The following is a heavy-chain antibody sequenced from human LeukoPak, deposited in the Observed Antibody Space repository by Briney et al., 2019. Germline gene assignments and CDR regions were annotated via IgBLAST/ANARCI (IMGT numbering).Heavy chain of an antibody. Sequence: SETLSLTCAVYGGSFSGYYWSWIRQPPGKGLEWIGEINHSGSTNYNPSLKSRVTISVDTSKNQFSLKLSSVTAADTAVYYCARDSLLWFGKATNYYGMDVWGQGTTVTVSS. V-gene: IGHV4-34*01. D-gene: IGHD3-10*01. CDR3: ARDSLLWFGKATNYYGMDV. J-gene: IGHJ6*02. CDR2: INHSGST. CDR1: GGSFSGYY.